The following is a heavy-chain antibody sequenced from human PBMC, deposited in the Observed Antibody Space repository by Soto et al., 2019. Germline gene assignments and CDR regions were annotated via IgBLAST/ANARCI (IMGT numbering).Heavy chain of an antibody. CDR2: IYYSGST. Sequence: SETLSLTCTVSGGSISSYYWSWIRQPPGKGLEWIGYIYYSGSTNYNPSLKSRVTISVDTSKNQFSLKLSSVTAADTAVYYCASSEPRYDYGSGSYYNPGGPTKYYCYGMDVRGQGNTVTVS. J-gene: IGHJ6*02. D-gene: IGHD3-10*01. V-gene: IGHV4-59*01. CDR1: GGSISSYY. CDR3: ASSEPRYDYGSGSYYNPGGPTKYYCYGMDV.